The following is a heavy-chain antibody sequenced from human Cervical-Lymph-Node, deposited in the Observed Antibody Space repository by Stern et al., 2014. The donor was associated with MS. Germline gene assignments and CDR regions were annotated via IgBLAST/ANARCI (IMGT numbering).Heavy chain of an antibody. CDR2: IVPLFGTP. V-gene: IGHV1-69*14. CDR1: GGTFNNHV. CDR3: ANRDMGYTYGRHDY. Sequence: VQLVQSGAEVKKPGSSVKVSCKASGGTFNNHVISWVRQARGQGLEWMGGIVPLFGTPDYARKFQGRVTITAAKSTSTVHMVLSSLNREDTGIYYCANRDMGYTYGRHDYGGQGTLVTVS. J-gene: IGHJ4*02. D-gene: IGHD5-12*01.